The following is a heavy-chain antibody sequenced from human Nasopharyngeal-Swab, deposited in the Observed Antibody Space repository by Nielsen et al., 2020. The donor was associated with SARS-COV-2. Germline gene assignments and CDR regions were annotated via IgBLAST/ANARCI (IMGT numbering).Heavy chain of an antibody. Sequence: SETLSLTCTVSGGSISSGDYYWSWIRQPAGKGLEWIGRINTSGSTNFNPSLKSRVTISVDTSESQFSLNLSSVTAADTAVYYCAREGGYSGTCYVPDHYYGMDVWGQGTTVTVSS. V-gene: IGHV4-61*02. CDR2: INTSGST. CDR1: GGSISSGDYY. CDR3: AREGGYSGTCYVPDHYYGMDV. J-gene: IGHJ6*02. D-gene: IGHD1-26*01.